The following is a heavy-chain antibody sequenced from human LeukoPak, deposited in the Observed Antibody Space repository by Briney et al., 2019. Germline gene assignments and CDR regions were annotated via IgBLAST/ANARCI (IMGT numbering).Heavy chain of an antibody. J-gene: IGHJ3*02. V-gene: IGHV3-48*01. CDR1: GFTFSSYE. CDR3: ARYGDYGAFDI. Sequence: GGSLRLSCAASGFTFSSYEMNWVRQAPGKGLEWVSYISGSSSTRYYADSVKGRFTISRDNAKNSLYLQMNSLRAEDTSVYYCARYGDYGAFDIWGQGTMVTVSS. CDR2: ISGSSSTR. D-gene: IGHD4-17*01.